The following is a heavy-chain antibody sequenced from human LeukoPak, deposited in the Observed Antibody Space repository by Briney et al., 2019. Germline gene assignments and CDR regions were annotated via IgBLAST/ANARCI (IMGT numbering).Heavy chain of an antibody. CDR2: ISGDGSSI. CDR3: VRDQIYCTGGYCYFDY. CDR1: GFTFSNYE. Sequence: GGSLRLSCAASGFTFSNYEMNWVRQAPGKGLVWVSRISGDGSSISYADSVKGRFTISRDNAKNTLYLQLNSLGAEDTAVYYCVRDQIYCTGGYCYFDYWGQGTLVTVSS. V-gene: IGHV3-74*01. J-gene: IGHJ4*02. D-gene: IGHD2-8*02.